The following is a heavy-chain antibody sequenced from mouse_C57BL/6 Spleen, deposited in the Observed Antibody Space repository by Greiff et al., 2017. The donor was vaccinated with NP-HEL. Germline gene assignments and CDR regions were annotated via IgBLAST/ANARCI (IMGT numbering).Heavy chain of an antibody. V-gene: IGHV1-80*01. CDR2: IYPGDGDT. Sequence: VQLQQSGAELVKPGASVKISCKASGYAFSSYWMNWVKQRPGKGLEWIGQIYPGDGDTNYKGKFKGKATLTADKSASTAYMQLSSLTYEDSAVYFCARWLLRGENFDYWGQGTTLTVSS. CDR3: ARWLLRGENFDY. D-gene: IGHD2-3*01. CDR1: GYAFSSYW. J-gene: IGHJ2*01.